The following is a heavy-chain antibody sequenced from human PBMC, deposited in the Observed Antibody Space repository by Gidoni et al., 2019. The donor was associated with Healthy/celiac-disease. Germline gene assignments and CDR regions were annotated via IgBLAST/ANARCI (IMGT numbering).Heavy chain of an antibody. D-gene: IGHD2-15*01. Sequence: QVQLVESGGGVVQPGRSLRLSCAASGFTFIRYGMHWVRQAPGKGLEWVAVIWYDGSNKYYADSVKGRFTISRDNSKNTLYLQMNSLRAEDTAVYYCARDGSPFTYYYYGMDVWGQGTTVTVSS. V-gene: IGHV3-33*01. CDR2: IWYDGSNK. J-gene: IGHJ6*02. CDR1: GFTFIRYG. CDR3: ARDGSPFTYYYYGMDV.